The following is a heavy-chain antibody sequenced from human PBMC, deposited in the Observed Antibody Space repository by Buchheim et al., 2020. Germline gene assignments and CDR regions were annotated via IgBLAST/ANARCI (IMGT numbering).Heavy chain of an antibody. J-gene: IGHJ4*02. CDR2: VNPNSGAT. D-gene: IGHD5-12*01. V-gene: IGHV1-2*02. Sequence: QVQLVQSGAEVKKPGASVKVSCKTSEYTRHHIHWLRQAPGQRLEWVGRVNPNSGATEYAQKFQGRVTLTRDTSISPTYMELSSLTSDDTAVFYCAVATDLVDPANPTFDCWGQGTL. CDR1: EYTRHH. CDR3: AVATDLVDPANPTFDC.